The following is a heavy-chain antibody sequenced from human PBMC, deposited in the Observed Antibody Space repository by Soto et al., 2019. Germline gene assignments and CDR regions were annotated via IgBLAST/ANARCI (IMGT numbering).Heavy chain of an antibody. J-gene: IGHJ5*02. CDR1: GGTFSSYV. D-gene: IGHD1-26*01. CDR3: ASRSPWDFWFDP. Sequence: SVKVSCKASGGTFSSYVISWARQAPGQGLEWMGGIIPIFGTANYAQKFQGRVTITADESTSTAYMELSSLRSEDTAVYYCASRSPWDFWFDPWGQGTLVTVSS. CDR2: IIPIFGTA. V-gene: IGHV1-69*13.